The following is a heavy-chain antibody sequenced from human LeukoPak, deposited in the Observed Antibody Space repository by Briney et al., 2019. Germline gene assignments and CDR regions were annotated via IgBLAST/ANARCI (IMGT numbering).Heavy chain of an antibody. J-gene: IGHJ5*02. D-gene: IGHD3-10*01. CDR3: ACRKYYSTWSDP. Sequence: GESLKISCKGFGYDFSTYWIGWVRQVPGEGLEWMGIIHAADSTTHYSRSFQGQVTISVDKSISTAYLQWSSLKASDTAMYYCACRKYYSTWSDPWGQGTLVTV. CDR2: IHAADSTT. V-gene: IGHV5-51*01. CDR1: GYDFSTYW.